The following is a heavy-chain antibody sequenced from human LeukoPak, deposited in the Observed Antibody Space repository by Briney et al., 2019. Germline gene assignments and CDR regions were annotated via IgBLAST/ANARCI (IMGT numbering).Heavy chain of an antibody. CDR2: ISYDGSNK. J-gene: IGHJ4*02. CDR1: GFTFSSYG. V-gene: IGHV3-30*18. CDR3: AKSGREGATDY. Sequence: PGGSLRLSCAASGFTFSSYGMHWVRQAPGKGLEWVAVISYDGSNKYYADSVKGRFTISRDNSMNTLYLQMNSLRAEDTAVYYCAKSGREGATDYWGQGTLVTVSS. D-gene: IGHD1-26*01.